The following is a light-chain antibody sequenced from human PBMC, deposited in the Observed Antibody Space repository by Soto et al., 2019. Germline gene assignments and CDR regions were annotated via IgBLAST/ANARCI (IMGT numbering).Light chain of an antibody. CDR1: QSVSSNY. Sequence: DIVLTQSPDTLSLSPGERATLSCRASQSVSSNYLAWYQQKPGQAPRLLIYGASTRATGIPDRFSGSGSGTDFTLTISRLEPEDFAVYYCQQYGSSPPITFGQGTRLEIK. CDR2: GAS. CDR3: QQYGSSPPIT. J-gene: IGKJ5*01. V-gene: IGKV3-20*01.